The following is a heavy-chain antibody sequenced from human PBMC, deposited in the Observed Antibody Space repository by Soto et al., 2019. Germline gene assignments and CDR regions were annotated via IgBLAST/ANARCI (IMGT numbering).Heavy chain of an antibody. Sequence: SETRSLTCTVSGGSISSGDYYWSWIRQPPGKGLEWIGYIYYSGSTYYNPSLKSRVTISVDTSKNQFSLKLSSVTAADTAVYYCARARYSSRFYYGMDVWGQGTTVTVSS. CDR2: IYYSGST. CDR3: ARARYSSRFYYGMDV. J-gene: IGHJ6*02. V-gene: IGHV4-30-4*01. CDR1: GGSISSGDYY. D-gene: IGHD6-13*01.